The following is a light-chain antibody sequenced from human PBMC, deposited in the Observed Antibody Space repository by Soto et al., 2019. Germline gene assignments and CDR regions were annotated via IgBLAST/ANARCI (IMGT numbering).Light chain of an antibody. J-gene: IGLJ1*01. CDR2: EVT. CDR1: SRDIGTSNL. Sequence: QSALTQPASVSGSPRPSITISCTGTSRDIGTSNLVFWYQQYPRKAPKLMIYEVTKRPSGISYRFSGSKSGNTASLTSSGLQPEDEADYYCYSFTGIPASLFVFGTGTKLTVL. CDR3: YSFTGIPASLFV. V-gene: IGLV2-23*02.